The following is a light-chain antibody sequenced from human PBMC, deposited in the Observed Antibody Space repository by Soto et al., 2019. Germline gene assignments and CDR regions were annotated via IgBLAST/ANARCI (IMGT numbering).Light chain of an antibody. J-gene: IGKJ4*02. Sequence: DIVMTQSPLSLPVTPGEPASISCRSSQSLLHSNGYNYLDWYLQKPGQSPQLLIYLGSNRASGVPDRFSGSGSGTDFTLKISRVEAEDVGVYYCMQPLQSWTFGGGTKVDIK. CDR1: QSLLHSNGYNY. V-gene: IGKV2-28*01. CDR2: LGS. CDR3: MQPLQSWT.